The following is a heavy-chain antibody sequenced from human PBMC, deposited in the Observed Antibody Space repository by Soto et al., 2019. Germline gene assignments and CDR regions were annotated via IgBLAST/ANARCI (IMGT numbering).Heavy chain of an antibody. V-gene: IGHV3-48*02. J-gene: IGHJ4*02. CDR2: ISSSSSTI. Sequence: EVQLVESGGGLVQPGGSLRLSCAASGFTFSSYSMNWVRQAPGKGLEWVSYISSSSSTIYYADSVKGRFTISRDNAKNSLYLQMNSLRDEDTAVYYCARDPGRWELLPPFDYWGQGTLVTVSS. CDR3: ARDPGRWELLPPFDY. CDR1: GFTFSSYS. D-gene: IGHD1-26*01.